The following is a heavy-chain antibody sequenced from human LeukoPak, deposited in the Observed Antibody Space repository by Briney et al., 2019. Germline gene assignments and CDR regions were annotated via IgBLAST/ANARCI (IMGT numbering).Heavy chain of an antibody. J-gene: IGHJ4*02. CDR3: AKDMNNFGHRADH. CDR1: RFTFPNYA. CDR2: ISGSGGST. V-gene: IGHV3-23*01. Sequence: QPGGSLRLYCAASRFTFPNYAMTWVRQAPGKGLEWVSIISGSGGSTYYADSVKGRCTISRDSSKNTLYLQMNSLGAEDTAAYYCAKDMNNFGHRADHWGQGTLVTVS. D-gene: IGHD1/OR15-1a*01.